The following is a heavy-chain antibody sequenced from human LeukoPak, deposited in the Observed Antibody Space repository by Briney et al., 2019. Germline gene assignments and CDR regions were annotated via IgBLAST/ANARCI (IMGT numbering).Heavy chain of an antibody. CDR1: GGSFSGYY. D-gene: IGHD2-21*02. CDR2: INHSGST. V-gene: IGHV4-34*01. J-gene: IGHJ6*03. CDR3: ARGISVTDDSFYYFYYYMDV. Sequence: SETLSLTCAVYGGSFSGYYWSWIRQPPGKGLEWIGEINHSGSTNYNPSLKSRVTISVDTSKNQFSLKLSSVTAAHTAVYYCARGISVTDDSFYYFYYYMDVWGKGTTVTVSS.